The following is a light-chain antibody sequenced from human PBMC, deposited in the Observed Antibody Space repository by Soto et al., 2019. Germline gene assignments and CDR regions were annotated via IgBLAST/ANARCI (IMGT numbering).Light chain of an antibody. CDR2: GAS. CDR3: QQYGTSPLT. CDR1: QSVTTNY. J-gene: IGKJ4*01. V-gene: IGKV3-20*01. Sequence: EIVLTQSPGTLSLSPGERATLSCRASQSVTTNYLAWYQQKIGQAPRLLIYGASNRATGIPDRVSGSGSGTDFTLTISRREPEDFAVYYCQQYGTSPLTFGGGTKVEMK.